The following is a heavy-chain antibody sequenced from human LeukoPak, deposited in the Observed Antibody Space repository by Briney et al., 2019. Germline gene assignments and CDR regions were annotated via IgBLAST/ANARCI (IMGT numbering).Heavy chain of an antibody. V-gene: IGHV3-30*01. D-gene: IGHD3-16*01. CDR2: ISYDGSTK. CDR1: RFIFSSYA. J-gene: IGHJ4*02. Sequence: GGSLRLSCAASRFIFSSYAMPWVRQAPGNGLEWGTVISYDGSTKHYADSGEGRFTMNRYNSKNTLYLQMNSLRAEDTAVYYCAGGYYFDYWGQGTLVTVSS. CDR3: AGGYYFDY.